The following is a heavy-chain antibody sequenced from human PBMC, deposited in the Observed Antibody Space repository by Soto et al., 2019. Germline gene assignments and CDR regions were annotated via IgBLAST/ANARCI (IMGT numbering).Heavy chain of an antibody. CDR2: IKSKTDGGTT. CDR3: TTTTSSSGWPVGMDV. V-gene: IGHV3-15*01. Sequence: GGSLRLSCAASGFTFSNAWMSWVRQAPGKGLEWVGRIKSKTDGGTTDYAAPVKGRFTISRDDSKNTLYLQMSSLKTEDTAVYYCTTTTSSSGWPVGMDVWGQGPTVPV. CDR1: GFTFSNAW. J-gene: IGHJ6*02. D-gene: IGHD6-19*01.